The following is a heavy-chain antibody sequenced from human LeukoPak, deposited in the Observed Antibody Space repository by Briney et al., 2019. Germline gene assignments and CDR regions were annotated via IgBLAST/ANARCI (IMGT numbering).Heavy chain of an antibody. Sequence: PSETLSLTCTVSGGSIRSTSYYWGWIRQPPGKGLEWIGSIYYSGNTYYNPSLKSRVTISVDTSKNQFSLKLSSVTAADTAVYYCARDPELEPLYHAFDIWGQGTMVTVSS. V-gene: IGHV4-39*07. CDR1: GGSIRSTSYY. D-gene: IGHD1-1*01. J-gene: IGHJ3*02. CDR2: IYYSGNT. CDR3: ARDPELEPLYHAFDI.